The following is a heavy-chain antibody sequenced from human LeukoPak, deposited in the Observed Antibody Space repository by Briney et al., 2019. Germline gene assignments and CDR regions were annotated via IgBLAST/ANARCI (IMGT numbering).Heavy chain of an antibody. V-gene: IGHV1-69*13. D-gene: IGHD1-26*01. J-gene: IGHJ2*01. Sequence: SVKVSCKASGGTFSSYAISWVRQAPGQGLEWMGGIIPIFGTANYAQKFQGRVTITADESTSTAYMELSSLRSKDTAVYYCARGPVGDWLWYFDLWGRGTLVTVSS. CDR3: ARGPVGDWLWYFDL. CDR1: GGTFSSYA. CDR2: IIPIFGTA.